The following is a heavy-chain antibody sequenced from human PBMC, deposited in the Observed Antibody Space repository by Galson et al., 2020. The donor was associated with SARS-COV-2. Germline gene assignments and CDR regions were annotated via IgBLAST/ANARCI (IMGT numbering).Heavy chain of an antibody. CDR2: MYYTGSS. Sequence: SETLSLTCTVSSGSIGSGDYYCSWVRQTPGKGLEWIGYMYYTGSSYYNSSLKRRSTISLDTSKNQFSLRLSSVTAADTAVYFCASGRESSGRFDYWGQGILVTVSS. V-gene: IGHV4-30-4*01. CDR3: ASGRESSGRFDY. J-gene: IGHJ4*02. CDR1: SGSIGSGDYY.